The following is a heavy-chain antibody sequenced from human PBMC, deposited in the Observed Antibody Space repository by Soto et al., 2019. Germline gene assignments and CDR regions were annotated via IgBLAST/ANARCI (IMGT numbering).Heavy chain of an antibody. CDR1: GGTFSSYG. Sequence: QVQLVQSGAEVKKPGSSVKVSCKVSGGTFSSYGFNWVRQAPGQGLEWMGGIIPMFGITNYTQKFQDIVSMSADAPTSTAYIDLTSLTSDCAAVSFCPSDRGYRRVNWGQSSLLTVSS. J-gene: IGHJ4*02. CDR2: IIPMFGIT. V-gene: IGHV1-69*12. CDR3: PSDRGYRRVN. D-gene: IGHD3-10*01.